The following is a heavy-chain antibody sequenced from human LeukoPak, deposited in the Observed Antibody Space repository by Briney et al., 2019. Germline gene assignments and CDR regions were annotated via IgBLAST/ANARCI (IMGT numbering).Heavy chain of an antibody. CDR3: ARGRNYDFWSGYYTFWFDP. J-gene: IGHJ5*02. Sequence: SGTLSLTCAVYGGSFSGYYWSWIRQPPGKGLEWIGEINHSGSTNYNPSLKSRVTISVDTSKNQFSLKLSSVTAADTAVYYCARGRNYDFWSGYYTFWFDPWGQGTLVTVSS. CDR2: INHSGST. V-gene: IGHV4-34*01. D-gene: IGHD3-3*01. CDR1: GGSFSGYY.